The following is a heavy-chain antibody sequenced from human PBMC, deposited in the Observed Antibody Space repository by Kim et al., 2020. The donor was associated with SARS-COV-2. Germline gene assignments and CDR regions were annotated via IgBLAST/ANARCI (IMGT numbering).Heavy chain of an antibody. V-gene: IGHV3-30*01. CDR3: ARDPSGATTAGFFDY. Sequence: DSGKGRFTISRDNSKNTRYLQMNSLRAEDTAVYYCARDPSGATTAGFFDYWGQGTLVTVSS. J-gene: IGHJ4*02. D-gene: IGHD1-26*01.